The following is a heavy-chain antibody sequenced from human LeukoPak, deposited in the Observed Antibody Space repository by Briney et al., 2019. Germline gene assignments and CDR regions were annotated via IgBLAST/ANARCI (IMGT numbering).Heavy chain of an antibody. Sequence: SETLSLTCTVSGGSISSYYWSWIRQPPGKGLEWIGYIYYSGSTNYNPSLKSRVTISVDTSKNQFSLSLSSVTTADTAVYFCARFAYCGGHCWYYFDYWGQGTLVTVSS. D-gene: IGHD2-21*02. J-gene: IGHJ4*02. CDR2: IYYSGST. CDR1: GGSISSYY. V-gene: IGHV4-59*01. CDR3: ARFAYCGGHCWYYFDY.